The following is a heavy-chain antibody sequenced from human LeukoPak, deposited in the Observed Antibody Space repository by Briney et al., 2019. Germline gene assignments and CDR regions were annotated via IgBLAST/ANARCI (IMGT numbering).Heavy chain of an antibody. V-gene: IGHV4-34*01. CDR3: ARGPLIAAAGTKYNWFDP. CDR1: GGSFSGYY. D-gene: IGHD6-13*01. CDR2: INHSGST. J-gene: IGHJ5*02. Sequence: SETLSLTCAVYGGSFSGYYWSWIRQPPGKGLEWIGEINHSGSTNYNPSLKSRVTISVDTSKNQFSLKLSSVTAADTAVYYCARGPLIAAAGTKYNWFDPWGQGTLVTVSS.